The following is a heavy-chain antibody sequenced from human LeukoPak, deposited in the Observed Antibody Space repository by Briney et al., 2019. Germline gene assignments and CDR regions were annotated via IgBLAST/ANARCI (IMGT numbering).Heavy chain of an antibody. Sequence: SETLSLTCTVSGGSISSYYWSWIRQPAGKGLEWIGRIYTSGSTNYNPSLKSRVTMSVDTSKNQFSLRLSSVTAADTAVYYCARDNSSGWYLNYYYYMDVWGKGTTVTVSS. CDR1: GGSISSYY. J-gene: IGHJ6*03. D-gene: IGHD6-19*01. CDR2: IYTSGST. CDR3: ARDNSSGWYLNYYYYMDV. V-gene: IGHV4-4*07.